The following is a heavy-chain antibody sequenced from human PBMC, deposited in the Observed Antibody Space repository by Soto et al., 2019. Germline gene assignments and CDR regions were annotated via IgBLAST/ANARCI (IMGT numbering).Heavy chain of an antibody. CDR1: GFILSDCA. CDR2: ISSSSSVI. J-gene: IGHJ6*02. CDR3: ARDPNWNFYYYYYGMDV. D-gene: IGHD1-7*01. Sequence: GGSLRLSCATSGFILSDCAMNWVRQAPGKGLEWVSYISSSSSVIDYADSVKGRFTISRDNSKNTLYLQMNSLRAEDTAVHYCARDPNWNFYYYYYGMDVWGQGTTVTVSS. V-gene: IGHV3-48*01.